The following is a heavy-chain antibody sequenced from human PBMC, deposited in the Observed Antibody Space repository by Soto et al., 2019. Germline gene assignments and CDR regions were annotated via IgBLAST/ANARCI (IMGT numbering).Heavy chain of an antibody. Sequence: QVQLVQSGAEVKKPGSSVKVSCKASGGTFSSYAISWVRQAPGQGLEWMGGIIPIFGTANYAQKFQGRVTITADNSTSTAYMELSILRSEDTAVYYCARASLGAMIGVHWYFDLWGRGTLVTVSS. CDR1: GGTFSSYA. D-gene: IGHD3-22*01. J-gene: IGHJ2*01. CDR3: ARASLGAMIGVHWYFDL. CDR2: IIPIFGTA. V-gene: IGHV1-69*06.